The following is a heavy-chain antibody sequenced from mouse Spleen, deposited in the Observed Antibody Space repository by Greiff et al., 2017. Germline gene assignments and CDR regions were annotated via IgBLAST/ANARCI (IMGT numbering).Heavy chain of an antibody. D-gene: IGHD2-1*01. CDR1: GFTFSSYY. CDR3: ARIYYGNYYAMDY. J-gene: IGHJ4*01. CDR2: INSNGGST. V-gene: IGHV5-6-2*01. Sequence: EVKLVESGGGLVKLGGSLKLSCAASGFTFSSYYMSWVRQTPEKRLELVAAINSNGGSTYYPDTVKGRFTISRDNAKNTLYLQMSSLKSEDTALYYCARIYYGNYYAMDYWGQGTSVTVSS.